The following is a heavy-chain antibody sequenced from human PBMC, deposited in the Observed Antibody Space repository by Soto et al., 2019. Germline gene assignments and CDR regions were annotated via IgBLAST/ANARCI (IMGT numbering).Heavy chain of an antibody. V-gene: IGHV1-46*01. CDR2: INPSGGST. CDR1: GYTFAGYY. D-gene: IGHD2-15*01. CDR3: ARDLSAWWSSIYYGMDV. J-gene: IGHJ6*02. Sequence: XSVKVSCQASGYTFAGYYMHWVRQAPGQGLEWMGIINPSGGSTSYAQKFQGRVTMTRDTSTSTVYMELSSLRSEDTAVYYCARDLSAWWSSIYYGMDVWGQGTTVTAP.